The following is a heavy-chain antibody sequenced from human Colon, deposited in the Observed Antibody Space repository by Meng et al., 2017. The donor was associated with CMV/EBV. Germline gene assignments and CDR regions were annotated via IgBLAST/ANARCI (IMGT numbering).Heavy chain of an antibody. CDR2: TNEDGSDK. V-gene: IGHV3-7*01. J-gene: IGHJ6*02. CDR1: GSSFSNSW. D-gene: IGHD6-13*01. Sequence: GESLKISCAASGSSFSNSWMIWVRRAPGKGLEWVAKTNEDGSDKYYVDSVKGRFTIFRDNAKNSVYLQMNGLRAEDTAVYYCARDRQLFVWGQGITVTVSS. CDR3: ARDRQLFV.